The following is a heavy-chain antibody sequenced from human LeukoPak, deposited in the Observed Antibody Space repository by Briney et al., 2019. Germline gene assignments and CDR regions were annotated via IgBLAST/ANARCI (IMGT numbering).Heavy chain of an antibody. CDR2: ISSSSSTI. CDR1: GFTFSSYS. Sequence: PGGSLRLSCAASGFTFSSYSMNWLRQAPEKGQEWVSYISSSSSTIYYADSVKGRFTISRDNAKNSLYLQMNSLRAEDTAVYYCARAYYYDSSGPKPPDYWGQGTLVTVSS. J-gene: IGHJ4*02. CDR3: ARAYYYDSSGPKPPDY. V-gene: IGHV3-48*01. D-gene: IGHD3-22*01.